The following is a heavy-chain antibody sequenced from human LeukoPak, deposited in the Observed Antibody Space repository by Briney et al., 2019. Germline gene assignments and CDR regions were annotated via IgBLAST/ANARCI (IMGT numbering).Heavy chain of an antibody. CDR2: ISYDGSNK. J-gene: IGHJ4*02. V-gene: IGHV3-30*18. Sequence: GGSLRLSCAASGFTFSSYEMNWVRQAPGKGLEWVAVISYDGSNKYYADSVKGRFTTSRDNSKNTLYLQMNSLRAEDTAVYYCAKLTAYYGSGSYYNAPTELDYWGQGTLVTVSS. CDR1: GFTFSSYE. CDR3: AKLTAYYGSGSYYNAPTELDY. D-gene: IGHD3-10*01.